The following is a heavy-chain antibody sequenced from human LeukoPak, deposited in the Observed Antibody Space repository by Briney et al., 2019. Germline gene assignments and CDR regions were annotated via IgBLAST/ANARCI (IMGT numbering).Heavy chain of an antibody. V-gene: IGHV3-48*04. CDR1: GFTFFTYS. CDR2: ISDSNGAI. CDR3: ARGFAYNDFWSGYSLTCMDV. D-gene: IGHD3-3*01. J-gene: IGHJ6*03. Sequence: GGSLRLSCAASGFTFFTYSMNWVRQAPGKGLEWISKISDSNGAIDYADSVKGRFTISRDNAKNSLYLQMNSLRAEDTAVYYCARGFAYNDFWSGYSLTCMDVWGKGTTVTVSS.